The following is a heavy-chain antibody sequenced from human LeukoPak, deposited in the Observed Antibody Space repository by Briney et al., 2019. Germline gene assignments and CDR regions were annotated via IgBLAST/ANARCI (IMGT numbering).Heavy chain of an antibody. J-gene: IGHJ4*02. Sequence: GGSLRLSCAASGFTFSRYWMHWVRPAPGKGLEWVSSISSSSSYIYYADSVKGRFTISRDNAKNSLYLQMNSLRAEDTAVYYCARAVDYDSSGYYLDCWGQGTLVTVSS. CDR1: GFTFSRYW. V-gene: IGHV3-21*01. D-gene: IGHD3-22*01. CDR3: ARAVDYDSSGYYLDC. CDR2: ISSSSSYI.